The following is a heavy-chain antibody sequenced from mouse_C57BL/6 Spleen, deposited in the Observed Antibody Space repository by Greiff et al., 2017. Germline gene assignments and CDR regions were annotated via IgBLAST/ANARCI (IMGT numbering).Heavy chain of an antibody. CDR2: IDPETGGT. V-gene: IGHV1-15*01. CDR1: GYTFTDYE. J-gene: IGHJ1*03. Sequence: VQLVESGAELVRPGASVTLSCKASGYTFTDYEMHWVKQTPVHGLEWIGAIDPETGGTAYNQKFKGKAILTADKSSSTAYMELRSLTSEDSAVYYCTRATANWDWYFDVWGTGTTVTVSS. CDR3: TRATANWDWYFDV. D-gene: IGHD4-1*01.